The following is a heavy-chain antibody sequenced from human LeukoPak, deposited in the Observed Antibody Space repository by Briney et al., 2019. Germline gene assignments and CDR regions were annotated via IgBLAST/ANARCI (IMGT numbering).Heavy chain of an antibody. Sequence: SETLSLTCTVSGGSISSYYWSWIRQPPGKGLEWIGYIYYSGSTNYNPSLKSRVTISVDTSKNQFSLKLSSVTAADSAVYYCARRGYCDSSGSFDAFDFWGQGTMVTVSS. V-gene: IGHV4-59*08. CDR1: GGSISSYY. J-gene: IGHJ3*01. CDR3: ARRGYCDSSGSFDAFDF. D-gene: IGHD3-22*01. CDR2: IYYSGST.